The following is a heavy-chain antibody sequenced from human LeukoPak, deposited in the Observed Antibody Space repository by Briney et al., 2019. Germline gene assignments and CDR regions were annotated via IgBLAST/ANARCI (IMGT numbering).Heavy chain of an antibody. CDR2: IYTGGST. CDR1: GFIISGNY. CDR3: ARGHGQ. V-gene: IGHV3-66*01. Sequence: QPGGSLRLPCAASGFIISGNYMSWVRQAPGKGLEWVSVIYTGGSTAYIDSVKGRFTISRDTSKNMLYLQMNSLTTVDTAVYYCARGHGQWGQGTLVTVSS. J-gene: IGHJ4*02.